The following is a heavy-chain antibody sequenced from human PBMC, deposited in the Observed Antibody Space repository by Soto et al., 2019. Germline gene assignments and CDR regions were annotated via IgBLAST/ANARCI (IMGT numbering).Heavy chain of an antibody. J-gene: IGHJ6*02. CDR1: GFTFSSYA. V-gene: IGHV3-23*01. Sequence: GGSLRLSCAASGFTFSSYAMSWVRQAPGKGLEWVSAISGSGGSTYYADTVKGRVTISRDNSKNTLYLQRNSLRAEDTAVYYCAKDLGRDAKPITMIVVVISYYYGMDVWGQGTTVTVSS. D-gene: IGHD3-22*01. CDR2: ISGSGGST. CDR3: AKDLGRDAKPITMIVVVISYYYGMDV.